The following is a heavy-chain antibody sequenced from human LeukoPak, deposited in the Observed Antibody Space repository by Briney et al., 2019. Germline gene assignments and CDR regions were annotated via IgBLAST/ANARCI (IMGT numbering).Heavy chain of an antibody. D-gene: IGHD4-17*01. CDR1: GGSISSSGYY. Sequence: SETLSLTCTVSGGSISSSGYYWTWIRQHPGKGLEWIGYIYYSGRTYYNPSLKSRFNISLNTSQNQFSLKLSSVTAADTAVYYCARHTVTTSYFFDYWGQGTLASVSS. J-gene: IGHJ4*02. CDR2: IYYSGRT. V-gene: IGHV4-31*03. CDR3: ARHTVTTSYFFDY.